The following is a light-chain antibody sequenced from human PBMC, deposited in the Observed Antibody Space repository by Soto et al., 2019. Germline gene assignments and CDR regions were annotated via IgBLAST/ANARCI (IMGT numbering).Light chain of an antibody. CDR1: QSVSSSY. CDR2: GAS. V-gene: IGKV3-20*01. Sequence: EIVLTQSPGTLSLSPGERATLSCRASQSVSSSYLAWYQQKPGQAPRLLIYGASNTATGIPDRFSGSGSGTDFTLTISRLEPEDFPVYYCQQYGSSPYTFGQGTKLEIK. J-gene: IGKJ2*01. CDR3: QQYGSSPYT.